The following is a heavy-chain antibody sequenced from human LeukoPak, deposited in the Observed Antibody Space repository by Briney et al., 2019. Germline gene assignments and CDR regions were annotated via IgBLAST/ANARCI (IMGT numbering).Heavy chain of an antibody. CDR2: IYYSGST. V-gene: IGHV4-59*08. D-gene: IGHD4-17*01. CDR3: ARHYGDYVGWYFDL. CDR1: GGSISSYY. Sequence: SETLSLTCTVSGGSISSYYWSWIRQPPEKGLEWIGYIYYSGSTNYNPSLKSRVTISVDTSKNQFSLKLSSVTAADTAVYYCARHYGDYVGWYFDLWGRGTLVTVSS. J-gene: IGHJ2*01.